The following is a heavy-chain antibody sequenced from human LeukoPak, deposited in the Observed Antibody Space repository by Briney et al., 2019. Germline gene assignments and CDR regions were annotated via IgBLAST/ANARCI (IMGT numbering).Heavy chain of an antibody. Sequence: GESLKISCEASGYSFTSYWIGWVRQMPGKGLEWVALIYPVDSDTRYNTSFQGQVTISADKSINTVYLQWNSLKASDSAMYYCARHRGTIFGMVMYNWFDPWGQGTLVTVSS. CDR2: IYPVDSDT. V-gene: IGHV5-51*01. CDR3: ARHRGTIFGMVMYNWFDP. J-gene: IGHJ5*02. CDR1: GYSFTSYW. D-gene: IGHD3-3*01.